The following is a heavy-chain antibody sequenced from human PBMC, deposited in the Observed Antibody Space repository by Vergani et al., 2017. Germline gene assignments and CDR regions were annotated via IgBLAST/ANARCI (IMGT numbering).Heavy chain of an antibody. V-gene: IGHV4-39*01. CDR3: ARHSTVEWLVKLVGIDP. J-gene: IGHJ5*02. D-gene: IGHD6-19*01. Sequence: QLQLQESGPGLVKPSATLSLTCSVSGTSIRSSNYYWGWIRQPPGKGLEWIASIYYSGSTYYNPSLKSRVTISVDTSKNQFSLKLSSVTAADTAVYFCARHSTVEWLVKLVGIDPWCQGSLVTVSS. CDR2: IYYSGST. CDR1: GTSIRSSNYY.